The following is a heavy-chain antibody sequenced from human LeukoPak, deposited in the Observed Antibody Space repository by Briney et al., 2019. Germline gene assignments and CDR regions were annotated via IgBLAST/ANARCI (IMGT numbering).Heavy chain of an antibody. J-gene: IGHJ4*02. CDR2: ISSSSSTI. Sequence: GGSLRLSCAASGFTFSSYEMNWVRQAPGKGMEWVSYISSSSSTIYYADSVKGRFTISRDNAKNSLYLQMNSLRAEDTAVYYCARDYYDSSGYYSKAGGDYWGQGTLVTVSS. D-gene: IGHD3-22*01. CDR3: ARDYYDSSGYYSKAGGDY. V-gene: IGHV3-48*01. CDR1: GFTFSSYE.